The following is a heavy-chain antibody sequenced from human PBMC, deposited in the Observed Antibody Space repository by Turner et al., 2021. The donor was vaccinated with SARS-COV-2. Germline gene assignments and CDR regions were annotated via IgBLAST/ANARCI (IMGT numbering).Heavy chain of an antibody. CDR3: ARLMDTAMDYYGMDV. V-gene: IGHV4-39*01. J-gene: IGHJ6*02. D-gene: IGHD5-18*01. Sequence: QLQLQESGPGLVKPSETLSLTCTVSGGSISGSSYYWGWIRQPPGKGLEWIGNIYYGGSTYYNPSLKSRVTISVDTSKNQFSLKLSSVTAADTAVYYCARLMDTAMDYYGMDVWGQGTTVTVSS. CDR1: GGSISGSSYY. CDR2: IYYGGST.